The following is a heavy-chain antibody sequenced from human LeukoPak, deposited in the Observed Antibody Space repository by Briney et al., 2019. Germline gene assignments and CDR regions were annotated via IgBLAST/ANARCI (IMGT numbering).Heavy chain of an antibody. CDR3: ARRQWTAFDF. CDR2: IKPDGNER. Sequence: PGGSLRLSCAASGFTFNTYWISWVRQVPGKGLQWVANIKPDGNERYYVDYVKGRFTISRDNARSSLYLQMNSLRVEDTATYYCARRQWTAFDFWGQGTMVTVSS. J-gene: IGHJ3*01. D-gene: IGHD6-19*01. CDR1: GFTFNTYW. V-gene: IGHV3-7*01.